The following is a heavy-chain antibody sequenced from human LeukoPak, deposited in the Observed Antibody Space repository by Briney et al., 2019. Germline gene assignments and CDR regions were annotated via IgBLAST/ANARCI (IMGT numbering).Heavy chain of an antibody. J-gene: IGHJ4*02. D-gene: IGHD2-21*01. Sequence: SETLSLTCTASGGSISSSSYYWGWIRQPPGEGLEWIGTILYSGNTYYNPSLKSRVTISVDTSKNQFSLKVSSVTAADTAVYYCARHLIPTVPYSPFDYWGQGTLVTVSS. CDR1: GGSISSSSYY. V-gene: IGHV4-39*01. CDR2: ILYSGNT. CDR3: ARHLIPTVPYSPFDY.